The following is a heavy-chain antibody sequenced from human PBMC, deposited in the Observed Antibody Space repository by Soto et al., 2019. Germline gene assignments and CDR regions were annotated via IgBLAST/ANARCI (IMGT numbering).Heavy chain of an antibody. Sequence: QVQLVESGAGVVQPGRSLRLSCAASGFTFSSYGMHWVRQAPGKGLEWVAVISYDGSNKYYADSVKGRFTISRDNSKNTLYLQMNSLRAEDTAVYYCANSPSAFDYWGQGTLVTVSS. CDR1: GFTFSSYG. J-gene: IGHJ4*02. CDR3: ANSPSAFDY. V-gene: IGHV3-30*18. CDR2: ISYDGSNK.